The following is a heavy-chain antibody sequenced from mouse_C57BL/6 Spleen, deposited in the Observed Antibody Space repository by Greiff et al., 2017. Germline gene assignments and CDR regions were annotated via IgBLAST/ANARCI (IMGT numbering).Heavy chain of an antibody. CDR1: GFTFSSYG. D-gene: IGHD1-1*01. Sequence: EVKLMESGGDLVKPGGSLKLSCAASGFTFSSYGMSWVRQTPDKRLEWVATISSGGSYTYYPDSVKGRFTISRDNAKNTLYLQMSSLKSEDTAMYYCARLFTTVVAKDYFDYWGQGTTLTVSS. CDR2: ISSGGSYT. V-gene: IGHV5-6*01. J-gene: IGHJ2*01. CDR3: ARLFTTVVAKDYFDY.